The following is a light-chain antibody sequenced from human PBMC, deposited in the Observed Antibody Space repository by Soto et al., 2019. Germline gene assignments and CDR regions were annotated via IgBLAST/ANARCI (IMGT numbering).Light chain of an antibody. CDR2: GAS. J-gene: IGKJ4*01. CDR3: QQYNNWPPVT. Sequence: EIVMTQSPATLSVSPGERATLSCRASQSVSSDLAWYQQKPGQAPRLLIYGASTRATGIPARFSGSGSGTEFTLTITSLQSEDFAVYYCQQYNNWPPVTFGGGTKVEIK. CDR1: QSVSSD. V-gene: IGKV3-15*01.